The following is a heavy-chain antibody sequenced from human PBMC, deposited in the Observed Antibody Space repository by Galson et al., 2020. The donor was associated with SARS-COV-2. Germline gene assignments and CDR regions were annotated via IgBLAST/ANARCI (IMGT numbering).Heavy chain of an antibody. CDR3: ARRSLGYCSSTSCYQTSAFDP. CDR1: GGSISSYY. Sequence: ETSETLSLTCTVSGGSISSYYWSWIRQPPGKGLEWIGYIYYSGSTNYNPSLKSRVTISVDTSKNQFSLKLSSVTAADTAVYYCARRSLGYCSSTSCYQTSAFDPWGQGTLVTVSS. J-gene: IGHJ5*02. V-gene: IGHV4-59*08. CDR2: IYYSGST. D-gene: IGHD2-2*03.